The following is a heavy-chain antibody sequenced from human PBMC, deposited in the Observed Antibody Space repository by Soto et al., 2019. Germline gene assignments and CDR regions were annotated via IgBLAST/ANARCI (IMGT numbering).Heavy chain of an antibody. CDR3: ARDAAVAGRGVDY. CDR2: IYYSGST. D-gene: IGHD6-19*01. J-gene: IGHJ4*02. V-gene: IGHV4-59*01. CDR1: GGSISSYY. Sequence: PSETLSLTCTVSGGSISSYYWSWIRQPPGKGLEWIGYIYYSGSTNYNPSLKSRVTISVDTSKNQFSLKLSSVTAADTAVYYCARDAAVAGRGVDYWGQGTLVTVSS.